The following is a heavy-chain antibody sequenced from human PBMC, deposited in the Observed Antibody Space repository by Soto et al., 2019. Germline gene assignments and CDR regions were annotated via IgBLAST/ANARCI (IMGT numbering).Heavy chain of an antibody. Sequence: VQLVESGGGLVQPGGYLRLSCEASGFTFSSYAMHWVRQAPGKGLEYVSVITSNGGNTDYASSVKGRFTISRDNSKNTLYLQMGCLRADDMAVYYCARRIPFGYGMDVWGQGTMCTVSS. CDR2: ITSNGGNT. CDR3: ARRIPFGYGMDV. CDR1: GFTFSSYA. J-gene: IGHJ6*02. V-gene: IGHV3-64*01. D-gene: IGHD2-21*01.